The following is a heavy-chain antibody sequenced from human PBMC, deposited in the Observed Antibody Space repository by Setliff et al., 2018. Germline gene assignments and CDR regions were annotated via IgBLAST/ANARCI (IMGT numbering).Heavy chain of an antibody. V-gene: IGHV1-24*01. CDR2: FDPEDGET. J-gene: IGHJ4*02. D-gene: IGHD3-10*01. CDR3: AASYGSGSYYDY. CDR1: GYTLTELS. Sequence: ASVKVSCKVSGYTLTELSMHWVRQAPGKGLEWMGGFDPEDGETIYAQKFQGRVTMPEDTSTDTAYMELSSLRSEDTAVYYCAASYGSGSYYDYWGQGTLVTVSS.